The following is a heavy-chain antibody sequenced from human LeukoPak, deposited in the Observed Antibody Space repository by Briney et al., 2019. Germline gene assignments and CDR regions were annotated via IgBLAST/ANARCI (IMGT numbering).Heavy chain of an antibody. V-gene: IGHV3-7*05. Sequence: GGSLRLSCVASGSAFSSYWMAWVRQAPGRGLAWVASVDLDGGGKYSVDSVKGRFTISRDNAKNSLYLQMDSLRAEDTAVYYCARAAYASSSDSWGQGTLVTVSS. J-gene: IGHJ4*02. D-gene: IGHD6-6*01. CDR1: GSAFSSYW. CDR3: ARAAYASSSDS. CDR2: VDLDGGGK.